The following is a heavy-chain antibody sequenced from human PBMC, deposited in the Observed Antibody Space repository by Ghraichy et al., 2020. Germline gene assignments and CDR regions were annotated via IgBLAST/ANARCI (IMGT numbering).Heavy chain of an antibody. CDR3: ARSPEAYCSTSCAAPYYYYSMDV. D-gene: IGHD2-2*01. Sequence: SETLSLTCSVSGGSISSGGYDWSWIRQHPRKGLEWIGYIYYSGSSYYNPSLKSRVSISVDTSKNQFSLKLSSVTAADTAVYYCARSPEAYCSTSCAAPYYYYSMDVWGKGTTVTVSS. J-gene: IGHJ6*03. CDR2: IYYSGSS. CDR1: GGSISSGGYD. V-gene: IGHV4-31*03.